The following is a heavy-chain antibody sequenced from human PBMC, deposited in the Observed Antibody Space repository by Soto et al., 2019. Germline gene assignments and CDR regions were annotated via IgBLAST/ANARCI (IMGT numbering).Heavy chain of an antibody. V-gene: IGHV3-30*03. CDR2: ISYDGSNK. CDR3: ARGVRGYFDY. Sequence: VQLVESGGGLVKPGGSLRLSCAASGFTFSSHSMNWVRQAPGKGLEWVAVISYDGSNKYYADSVKGRFTISRDNSKNTLYLQMNSLRAEDTAVYYCARGVRGYFDYWGQGTLVTVSS. CDR1: GFTFSSHS. J-gene: IGHJ4*02. D-gene: IGHD3-22*01.